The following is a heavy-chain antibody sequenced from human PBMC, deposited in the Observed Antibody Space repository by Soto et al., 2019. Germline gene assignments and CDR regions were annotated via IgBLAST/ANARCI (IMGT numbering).Heavy chain of an antibody. J-gene: IGHJ5*02. CDR1: GGSFSGYY. CDR3: ARGQRQLVLWGNWFDP. D-gene: IGHD6-13*01. CDR2: INHSGST. Sequence: PSETLSLTCAVYGGSFSGYYWSWIRQPPGKGLEWIGEINHSGSTNYNPSLKSRVTISVDTSKNQFSLKLSSVTAADTAVYYCARGQRQLVLWGNWFDPWGQGPRSPSPQ. V-gene: IGHV4-34*01.